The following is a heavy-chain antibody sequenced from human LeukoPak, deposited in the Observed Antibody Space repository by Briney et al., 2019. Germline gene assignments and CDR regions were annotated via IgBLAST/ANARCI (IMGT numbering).Heavy chain of an antibody. V-gene: IGHV3-48*01. CDR1: GFTFSSYS. CDR3: PIPPPPSRYSSSWYYFDY. CDR2: ISSSSSTI. J-gene: IGHJ4*02. Sequence: GGSLRLSCAASGFTFSSYSMNWVRQAPGKGLEWVSSISSSSSTIYYADSVKGRFTISRDNSKNTLYLQMNSLRAEDTAVYYCPIPPPPSRYSSSWYYFDYWGQGTLVTVSS. D-gene: IGHD6-13*01.